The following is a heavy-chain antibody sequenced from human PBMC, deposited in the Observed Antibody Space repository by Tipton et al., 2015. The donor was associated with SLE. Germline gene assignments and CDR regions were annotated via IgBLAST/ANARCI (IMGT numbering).Heavy chain of an antibody. J-gene: IGHJ4*02. CDR2: ISAYNGDT. Sequence: QGQLVQSGAEVRKPGASVDVSCKASGYTFTSYGISWVRQAPGQGLEWMGWISAYNGDTNYAQNFQGRVTMTTDTSTSTVYMEVRSLTSDDTAVYYCARDHDYGDYWGQGTLVTVSS. D-gene: IGHD3-16*01. CDR3: ARDHDYGDY. CDR1: GYTFTSYG. V-gene: IGHV1-18*01.